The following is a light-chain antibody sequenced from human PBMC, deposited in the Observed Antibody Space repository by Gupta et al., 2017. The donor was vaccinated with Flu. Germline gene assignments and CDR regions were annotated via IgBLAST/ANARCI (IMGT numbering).Light chain of an antibody. CDR3: QTWASSTYV. J-gene: IGLJ1*01. Sequence: SSELTQPPSVSVSPGQTATITCSGDKREDKYASWYQQKAGQSLVVVIYQDDKRPSGIAERFSGSKSGNTATLTISGTQAMDEADYYCQTWASSTYVFGTGTKVTVL. CDR1: KREDKY. CDR2: QDD. V-gene: IGLV3-1*01.